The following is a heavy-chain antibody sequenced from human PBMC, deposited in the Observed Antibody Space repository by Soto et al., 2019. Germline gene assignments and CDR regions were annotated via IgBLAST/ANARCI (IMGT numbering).Heavy chain of an antibody. CDR2: ISAYNGNT. Sequence: ASVKVSCKASGYTFTSYGISWVRQTPGQGLEWMGWISAYNGNTNYAQKLQGRVTMTTDTSTSTAYMELRSLRSDDTAVYYCARAGWDTAMVIVDYWGQGTLVTVSS. J-gene: IGHJ4*02. CDR3: ARAGWDTAMVIVDY. V-gene: IGHV1-18*01. D-gene: IGHD5-18*01. CDR1: GYTFTSYG.